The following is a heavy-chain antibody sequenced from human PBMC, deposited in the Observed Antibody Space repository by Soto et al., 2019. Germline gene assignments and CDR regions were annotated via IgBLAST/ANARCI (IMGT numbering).Heavy chain of an antibody. CDR3: ARGQTTPGIDS. CDR1: GYTFTGYY. CDR2: INPNSGGT. V-gene: IGHV1-2*02. Sequence: ASVKVSCKDSGYTFTGYYIHWVRQAPGQGLEWMAWINPNSGGTNYAQKFQGRFTLTRDTSISTAYLEMSRLRSDDTAVYFCARGQTTPGIDSWGQGTLVTVSS. J-gene: IGHJ4*02.